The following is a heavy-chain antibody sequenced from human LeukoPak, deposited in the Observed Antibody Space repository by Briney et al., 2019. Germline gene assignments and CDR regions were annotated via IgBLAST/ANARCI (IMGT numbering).Heavy chain of an antibody. D-gene: IGHD1-26*01. CDR2: ISSSSSYI. J-gene: IGHJ3*02. CDR1: GFTFSSYS. CDR3: ARAPRIVGASGTFDI. V-gene: IGHV3-21*01. Sequence: GGSLRLSCAASGFTFSSYSMNWVRQAPGKGLEWVSSISSSSSYIYYADSVKGRFTISRDNAKNSLYLQMDSLRAEDTAVYYCARAPRIVGASGTFDIWGQGTMVTVSS.